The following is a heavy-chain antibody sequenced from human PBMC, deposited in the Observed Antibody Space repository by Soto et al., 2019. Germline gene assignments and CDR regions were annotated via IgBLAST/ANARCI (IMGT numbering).Heavy chain of an antibody. J-gene: IGHJ4*02. D-gene: IGHD6-13*01. V-gene: IGHV3-23*01. Sequence: GSLRLSCAASGFTFDDYAMHWVRQAPGKGLEWVSGISWNSGSTYYADSVKGRFTISRDNSKNTLYLQMNSLRAEDTAVYYCAYSSTPFDYWGQGTLVTVSS. CDR2: ISWNSGST. CDR1: GFTFDDYA. CDR3: AYSSTPFDY.